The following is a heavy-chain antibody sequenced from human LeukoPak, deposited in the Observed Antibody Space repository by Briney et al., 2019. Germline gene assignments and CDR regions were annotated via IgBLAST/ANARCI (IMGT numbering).Heavy chain of an antibody. CDR2: ISGSGGST. J-gene: IGHJ4*02. D-gene: IGHD3-22*01. V-gene: IGHV3-23*01. CDR1: GFTFSSYA. Sequence: GGSLRLSCAASGFTFSSYAMSWVRQAPGKGLEWVSAISGSGGSTYYADSVKGRFTISRDNSKNTLHLQMNSLRAEDTAVYYCAKDRFYYDSSGYYYGWYDYWGQGTLVTVSS. CDR3: AKDRFYYDSSGYYYGWYDY.